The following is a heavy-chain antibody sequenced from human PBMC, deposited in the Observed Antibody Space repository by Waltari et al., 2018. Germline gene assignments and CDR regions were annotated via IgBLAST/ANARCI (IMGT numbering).Heavy chain of an antibody. J-gene: IGHJ3*01. Sequence: QEXLVXSGGXVVQPGTSLRLSCAASGFSFSTSGMHWVRQAPGKXLEWVXVIWPXGSNRXYIESVKGRFXISRDNSKNTLYLQMNSXRAEDTALXYXARXIEDRHERAFDXWGQGTXVTVSS. CDR1: GFSFSTSG. V-gene: IGHV3-33*01. D-gene: IGHD6-6*01. CDR2: IWPXGSNR. CDR3: ARXIEDRHERAFDX.